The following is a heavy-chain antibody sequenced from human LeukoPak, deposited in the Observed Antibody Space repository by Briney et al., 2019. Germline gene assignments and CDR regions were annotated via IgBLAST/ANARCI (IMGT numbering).Heavy chain of an antibody. J-gene: IGHJ4*02. CDR3: AAQGDDSSGYYLDY. CDR1: GFTFSSYG. Sequence: PGGSLRLSCAASGFTFSSYGMHWVRQAPGKGLEWVAFIRYDGSNKYYADSVKGRFTISRDNSKNTLYLQMNSLRAEDTAVYYCAAQGDDSSGYYLDYWGQGTLVTVSS. D-gene: IGHD3-22*01. CDR2: IRYDGSNK. V-gene: IGHV3-30*02.